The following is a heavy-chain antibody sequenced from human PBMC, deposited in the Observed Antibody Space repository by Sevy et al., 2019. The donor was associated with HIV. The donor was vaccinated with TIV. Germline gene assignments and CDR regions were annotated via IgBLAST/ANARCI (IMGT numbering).Heavy chain of an antibody. J-gene: IGHJ4*02. CDR3: ARGPVGATFLFDY. Sequence: ASVNVSCKASGYTFTSYAMHWVRQAPGQRLEWMGWINAGNGNTKYSQKFQGRVTITRDTSASTAYMELSSLRSEDTAVYYCARGPVGATFLFDYWGQGTLVTVSS. D-gene: IGHD1-26*01. CDR1: GYTFTSYA. V-gene: IGHV1-3*01. CDR2: INAGNGNT.